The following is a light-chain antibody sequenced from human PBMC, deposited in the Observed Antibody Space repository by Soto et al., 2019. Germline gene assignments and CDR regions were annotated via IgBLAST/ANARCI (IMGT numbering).Light chain of an antibody. J-gene: IGLJ2*01. V-gene: IGLV7-46*01. CDR1: AGPVTSSHY. Sequence: QAVVTQEPSLTVSPGGTVTLTCASSAGPVTSSHYTYWFQQKPGQAPKTLIYDTTEKHSWTPARFSGSLLGDKGALTLSGAQPEDEAEYYCLLSRSGPRVVFGGGTKVTVL. CDR3: LLSRSGPRVV. CDR2: DTT.